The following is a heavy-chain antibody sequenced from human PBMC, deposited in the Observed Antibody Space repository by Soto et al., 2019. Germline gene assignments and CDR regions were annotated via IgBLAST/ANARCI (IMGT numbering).Heavy chain of an antibody. V-gene: IGHV3-9*01. CDR2: ISWNSGSI. CDR1: GGSIHSGGYS. Sequence: VQLQESGSGLVKPSQTLSLTCAVSGGSIHSGGYSWTWVRQAPGKGLEWVASISWNSGSIGYADSVKGRFTISRDNAKNSLSLQMNSLRPEDTALYYCVKDKWYNNTWYLDYWGQGTLVTVSS. D-gene: IGHD6-13*01. J-gene: IGHJ4*02. CDR3: VKDKWYNNTWYLDY.